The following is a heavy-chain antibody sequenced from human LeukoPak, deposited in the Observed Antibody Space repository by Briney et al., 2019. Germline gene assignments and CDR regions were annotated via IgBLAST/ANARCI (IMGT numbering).Heavy chain of an antibody. J-gene: IGHJ4*02. CDR1: GYTFSSYA. V-gene: IGHV1-69*13. Sequence: ASVKVSCKASGYTFSSYAMNWVRQAPGQGLEWMGGIIPIFGTANYAQKFQGRVTITADESTSTAYMELSSLRSEDTAVYYCASEPYGDYDQYYFDYWGQGTLVTVSS. CDR2: IIPIFGTA. D-gene: IGHD4-17*01. CDR3: ASEPYGDYDQYYFDY.